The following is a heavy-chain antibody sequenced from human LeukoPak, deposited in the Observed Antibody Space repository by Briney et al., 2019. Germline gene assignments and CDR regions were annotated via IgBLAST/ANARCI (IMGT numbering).Heavy chain of an antibody. Sequence: GGSLRLSCAASGFTFSSYGMHWVRQAPGKGLEWVAFIRYDGSNKYYADSVKGRFTISRDNSKNTLYLQTNSLRAEDTAVYYCAKDGKIRNWNYYQAKPVYWGQGTLVTVSP. CDR3: AKDGKIRNWNYYQAKPVY. J-gene: IGHJ4*02. CDR1: GFTFSSYG. CDR2: IRYDGSNK. D-gene: IGHD1-7*01. V-gene: IGHV3-30*02.